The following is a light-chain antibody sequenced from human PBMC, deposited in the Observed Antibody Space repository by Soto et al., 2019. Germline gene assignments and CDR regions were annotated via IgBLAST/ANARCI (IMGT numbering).Light chain of an antibody. CDR2: AAS. CDR3: HKYGTSRPWT. J-gene: IGKJ1*01. Sequence: EIVLTQSPGTLSLSPGERATLSCRASQSISSYYLAWYQQRPGQAPRLLIHAASSRATGIPDRFSGSGSGTDFTLTISRLEPEDFAVYYCHKYGTSRPWTFGQGTKVEI. CDR1: QSISSYY. V-gene: IGKV3-20*01.